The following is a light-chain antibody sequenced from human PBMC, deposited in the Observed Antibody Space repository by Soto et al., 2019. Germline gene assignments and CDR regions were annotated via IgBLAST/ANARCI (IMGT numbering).Light chain of an antibody. V-gene: IGLV4-69*01. Sequence: QSVLTQSPSASASLGASVKLTCTLSSGHISYAIAWHQQQPEKGPRYLMKVNSDGSHRKGDGIPDRFSGSSSGAERYLTISSLQSEDEADYYCQTWGTGIRVFGGGTKLTVL. J-gene: IGLJ2*01. CDR2: VNSDGSH. CDR3: QTWGTGIRV. CDR1: SGHISYA.